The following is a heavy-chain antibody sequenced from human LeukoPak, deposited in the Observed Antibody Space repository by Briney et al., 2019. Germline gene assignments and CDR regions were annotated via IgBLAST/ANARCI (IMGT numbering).Heavy chain of an antibody. D-gene: IGHD4-11*01. CDR3: ARGRVYYSNYRFDY. Sequence: GGSLRLSCAASGFTVSSNYMSWVRQAPGKGLEWVSVIYSGGSTYYADSVKGRFTISRDNYKNTRYLQMNSLRAEDTAVYYCARGRVYYSNYRFDYWGQGTLVTVSS. V-gene: IGHV3-53*01. J-gene: IGHJ4*02. CDR1: GFTVSSNY. CDR2: IYSGGST.